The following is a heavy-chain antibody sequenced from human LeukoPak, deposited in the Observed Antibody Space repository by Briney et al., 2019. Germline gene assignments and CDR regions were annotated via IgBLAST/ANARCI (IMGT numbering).Heavy chain of an antibody. D-gene: IGHD6-6*01. CDR2: IIPIFGTA. V-gene: IGHV1-69*01. J-gene: IGHJ4*02. CDR1: GGTFSSYA. Sequence: ASVKVSCKASGGTFSSYAISWVRQAPGQGLEWMGGIIPIFGTANYAQKFQGRVTIAADESTSTAYMELSSLRSEDTAVYYCAREGSIAARPDWGQGTLVTVSS. CDR3: AREGSIAARPD.